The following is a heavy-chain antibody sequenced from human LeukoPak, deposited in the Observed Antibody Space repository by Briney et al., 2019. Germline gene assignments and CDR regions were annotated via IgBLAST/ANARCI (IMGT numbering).Heavy chain of an antibody. CDR3: TNYDDSSDLWGY. V-gene: IGHV3-73*01. J-gene: IGHJ4*02. CDR1: GFTFSSYG. CDR2: MRSKTQNYAT. D-gene: IGHD3-22*01. Sequence: GGSLRLSCAASGFTFSSYGMHWVRQAPGKGLEWVGRMRSKTQNYATAYAASVKGRFTISRDDSKNTAFLQMNSLKTEDTAVYYCTNYDDSSDLWGYWGQGTLVTVSS.